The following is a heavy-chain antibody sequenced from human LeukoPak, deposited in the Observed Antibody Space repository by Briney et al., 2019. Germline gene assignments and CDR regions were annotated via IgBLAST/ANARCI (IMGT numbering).Heavy chain of an antibody. CDR3: VKAPYGSGSIPFDY. CDR1: GFTFSSYA. D-gene: IGHD3-10*01. CDR2: ISSNGGST. J-gene: IGHJ4*02. Sequence: GRSLRLSCAASGFTFSSYAMHWVRQAPGKGLEYVSAISSNGGSTYYADSVKGRFTISRDNSKNTLYLQMSSLRAEDTAVYYCVKAPYGSGSIPFDYWGQGTLVTVSS. V-gene: IGHV3-64D*06.